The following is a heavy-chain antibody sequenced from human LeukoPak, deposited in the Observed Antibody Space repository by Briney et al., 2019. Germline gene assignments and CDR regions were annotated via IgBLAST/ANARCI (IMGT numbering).Heavy chain of an antibody. CDR2: INPNSGDT. Sequence: ASVKVSCKASRYTFTGYYMHWVRQAPGQGLEWMGWINPNSGDTNYAQKFQGRVTMTRDTSISTAYMEVSRLRSDDTAVYYCARDGNQLLYGGGGWFDPWGQGTLVTVSS. V-gene: IGHV1-2*02. CDR3: ARDGNQLLYGGGGWFDP. D-gene: IGHD2-2*02. J-gene: IGHJ5*02. CDR1: RYTFTGYY.